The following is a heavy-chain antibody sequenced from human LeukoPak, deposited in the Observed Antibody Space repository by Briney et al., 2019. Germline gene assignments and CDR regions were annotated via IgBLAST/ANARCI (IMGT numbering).Heavy chain of an antibody. Sequence: TGGSLRLSCTASGFTFSSYEMNWVRQAPGKGLEWISYISKSGGPIYYADSVQGRFTISRENAKNSLYLQMNSLRAEDTAIYYCARVARDYYLWSDPIETFYFDSWGQGTPVTFSS. J-gene: IGHJ4*02. CDR2: ISKSGGPI. CDR3: ARVARDYYLWSDPIETFYFDS. V-gene: IGHV3-48*03. CDR1: GFTFSSYE. D-gene: IGHD3-3*01.